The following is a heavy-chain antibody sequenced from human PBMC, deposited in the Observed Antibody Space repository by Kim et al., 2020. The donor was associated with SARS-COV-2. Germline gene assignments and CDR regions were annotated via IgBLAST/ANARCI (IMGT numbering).Heavy chain of an antibody. V-gene: IGHV1-24*01. Sequence: ASVKVSCKVSGYTFTELSMHWVRQAPGKGLEWMGGFDPEDGETIYAQKFQGRVTMTEDKSTDTAYMELSSLRSEDTAVYYCATDSSSRYGYYYYYMHVWGKGTTVTVSS. J-gene: IGHJ6*03. CDR2: FDPEDGET. CDR1: GYTFTELS. D-gene: IGHD6-13*01. CDR3: ATDSSSRYGYYYYYMHV.